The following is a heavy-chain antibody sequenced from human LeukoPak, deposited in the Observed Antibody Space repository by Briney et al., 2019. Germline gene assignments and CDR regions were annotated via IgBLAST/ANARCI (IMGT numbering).Heavy chain of an antibody. J-gene: IGHJ3*02. CDR2: ISGSSSNT. CDR1: GYTFMSHG. V-gene: IGHV1-18*01. D-gene: IGHD3-16*01. CDR3: ARATGTWGHDGFDI. Sequence: ASVKVSCKAYGYTFMSHGISWVRQAPGQGLQWMGWISGSSSNTNYAQRLQGRVTMTTDTSTTTAYMELRSLRSDDTAVYYCARATGTWGHDGFDIWGQGTMVTVSS.